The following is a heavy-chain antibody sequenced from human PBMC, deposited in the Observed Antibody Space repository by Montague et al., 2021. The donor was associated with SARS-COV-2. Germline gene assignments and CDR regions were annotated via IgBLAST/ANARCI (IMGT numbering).Heavy chain of an antibody. CDR3: AREYFDSSGLVWIDP. CDR2: IYYSGNTYT. D-gene: IGHD3-22*01. CDR1: GDSVSSGAYY. V-gene: IGHV4-61*08. J-gene: IGHJ5*02. Sequence: SETLSLTCTVSGDSVSSGAYYWSWIRQPPGKGLEWIAYIYYSGNTYTKYNPSLESRVSTSVDTSKNQFSLKLTSGSAADTAVYYCAREYFDSSGLVWIDPWGQGTLVIVSS.